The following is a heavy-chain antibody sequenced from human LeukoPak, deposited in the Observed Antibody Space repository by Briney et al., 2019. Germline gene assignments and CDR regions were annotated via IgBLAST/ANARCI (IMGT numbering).Heavy chain of an antibody. V-gene: IGHV1-18*04. D-gene: IGHD3-10*01. J-gene: IGHJ4*02. CDR2: ISAYNGNT. Sequence: GASVKVSCKAAGYTFTTYGISWVRQAPGQGLEWMGWISAYNGNTNYAQKLQGRVTMTTDTSTSTAYMELRSLRSDDTAVYYCAKKAAPNSESYFNWGQGTLVTVAS. CDR1: GYTFTTYG. CDR3: AKKAAPNSESYFN.